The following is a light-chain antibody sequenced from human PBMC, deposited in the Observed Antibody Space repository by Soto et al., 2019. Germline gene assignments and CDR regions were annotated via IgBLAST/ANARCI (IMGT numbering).Light chain of an antibody. CDR1: QSISNW. CDR2: KAS. CDR3: QQYNSFPYT. J-gene: IGKJ2*01. V-gene: IGKV1-5*03. Sequence: DIQMTQSPSTLSASVGDRVTITCRASQSISNWLAWYQQKPGKAPKVLIYKASTLESGVPSRFSGSGSGTEFTLTISSLQPDDFATYYCQQYNSFPYTFGQGTNLEIK.